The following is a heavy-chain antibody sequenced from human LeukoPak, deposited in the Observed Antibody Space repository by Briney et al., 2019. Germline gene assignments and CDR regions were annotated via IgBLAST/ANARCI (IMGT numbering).Heavy chain of an antibody. CDR1: NYSIRSHYY. CDR3: ARPGDLRFLEWSPWAFDI. J-gene: IGHJ3*02. V-gene: IGHV4-38-2*01. CDR2: IHRSGSV. Sequence: SETLSLTCSVSNYSIRSHYYWVWLRQPPGKGLEWLGSIHRSGSVYYNDNPSLESRVAMSMDASNNQFSLKLSSVTAADTAVYYCARPGDLRFLEWSPWAFDIWGQGTMVTVSS. D-gene: IGHD3-3*01.